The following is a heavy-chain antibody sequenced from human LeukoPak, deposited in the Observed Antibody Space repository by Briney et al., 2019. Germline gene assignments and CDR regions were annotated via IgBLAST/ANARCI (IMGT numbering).Heavy chain of an antibody. CDR3: ARQETLRSFDY. J-gene: IGHJ4*02. CDR1: GYSFTSYW. D-gene: IGHD4-17*01. V-gene: IGHV5-10-1*01. Sequence: GESLKISCKGSGYSFTSYWISWVRQMPGKGLEWMGRIDPTDSYTDYSPSFQGHVTISADMSISTAYLQWSSLKASDTAMYYCARQETLRSFDYWGQGTLVTVSS. CDR2: IDPTDSYT.